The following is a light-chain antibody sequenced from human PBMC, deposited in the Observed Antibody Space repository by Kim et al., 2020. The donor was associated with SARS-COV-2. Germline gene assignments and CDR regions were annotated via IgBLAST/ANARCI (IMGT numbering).Light chain of an antibody. CDR3: QQSFITPYT. CDR2: TAS. J-gene: IGKJ2*01. CDR1: RDIRTY. Sequence: DIQMTQSPSSLSASVGDSVTITCRASRDIRTYLNWYQQKPGKAPKLLIYTASNLQSGVPSRFSGSGSGTDFTLTINSLQPEDFATYCCQQSFITPYTFGQGTKLEI. V-gene: IGKV1-39*01.